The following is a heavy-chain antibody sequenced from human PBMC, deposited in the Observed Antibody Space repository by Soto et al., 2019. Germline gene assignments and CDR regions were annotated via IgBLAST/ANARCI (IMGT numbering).Heavy chain of an antibody. CDR2: ISYDGSNK. CDR1: GFTFSSYG. D-gene: IGHD3-22*01. J-gene: IGHJ4*02. CDR3: ARDPGTGYYDSSGYYYD. V-gene: IGHV3-30*03. Sequence: PGGSLRLSCAASGFTFSSYGMHWVRQAPGKGLEWVAVISYDGSNKYYADSVKGRYTISRDNAKNTLYLQMNSLRAEDTAVYYCARDPGTGYYDSSGYYYDWGQGTLVTVSS.